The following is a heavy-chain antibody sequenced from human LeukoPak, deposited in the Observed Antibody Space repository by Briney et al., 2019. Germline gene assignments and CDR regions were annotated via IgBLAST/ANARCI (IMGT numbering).Heavy chain of an antibody. CDR3: ARGRDYYDSSGYQDAFDI. V-gene: IGHV4-59*01. Sequence: SETLSLTCTVSGGSISSYYWSWTRQPPGKGLEWIGYIYYSGSTNYNPSLKSRVTISVDTSKNQFSLKLSSVTAADTAVYYCARGRDYYDSSGYQDAFDIWGQGTMVTVSS. CDR1: GGSISSYY. CDR2: IYYSGST. D-gene: IGHD3-22*01. J-gene: IGHJ3*02.